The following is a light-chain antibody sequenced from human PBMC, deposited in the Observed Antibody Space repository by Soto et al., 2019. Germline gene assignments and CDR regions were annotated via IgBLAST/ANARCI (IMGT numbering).Light chain of an antibody. CDR1: QSISTY. V-gene: IGKV1-39*01. J-gene: IGKJ1*01. CDR3: QHNNGYSWT. CDR2: AAS. Sequence: DIQLTQSPSPLSASVGDRVAITCLASQSISTYLNWYQQKPGKAPKVLIYAASNLQSGAPPRFSGSGSGTEFTLTISSLQPDDFATYYCQHNNGYSWTFGQGTKVDIK.